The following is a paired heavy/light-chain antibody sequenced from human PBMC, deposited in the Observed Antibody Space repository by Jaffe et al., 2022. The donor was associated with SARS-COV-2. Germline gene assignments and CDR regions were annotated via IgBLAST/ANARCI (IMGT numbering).Heavy chain of an antibody. V-gene: IGHV3-30-3*01. Sequence: QVQLVESGGGVVQPGRALRLSCAASGFTFSDYAMHWVRQAPGKGLQWVAVISYDGSNKYYADSVKGRFTISRDNSKNTLFLQMNSLREEDTAVYYCAREKSRNYDGPYFYYGLDVWGQGTTVTASS. CDR1: GFTFSDYA. CDR3: AREKSRNYDGPYFYYGLDV. CDR2: ISYDGSNK. J-gene: IGHJ6*02. D-gene: IGHD1-7*01.
Light chain of an antibody. V-gene: IGKV1-39*01. Sequence: DIQMTQSPSSLSASVGDRVTITCQASQSISNYFNWYQQKPGKAPKLLIYATSSLQSGVPSRFSGSGSGTDFTLTISSLQPEDFATYYCQQSYSTPCTFGQGTRLEIK. CDR3: QQSYSTPCT. J-gene: IGKJ2*02. CDR2: ATS. CDR1: QSISNY.